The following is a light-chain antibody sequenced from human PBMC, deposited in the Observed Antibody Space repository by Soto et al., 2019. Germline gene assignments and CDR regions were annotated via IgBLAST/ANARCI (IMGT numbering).Light chain of an antibody. CDR3: QPYYNWPLT. Sequence: EVVMTQSPATLSVSPGEGVTLSCRASQGIGDTLAWXXHKXRXXXXXXXXAXXXRATGAPARFSGSRSGQEFTLTINSLQSEDFAMYYCQPYYNWPLTFGGGTKV. V-gene: IGKV3-15*01. CDR1: QGIGDT. J-gene: IGKJ4*01. CDR2: AXX.